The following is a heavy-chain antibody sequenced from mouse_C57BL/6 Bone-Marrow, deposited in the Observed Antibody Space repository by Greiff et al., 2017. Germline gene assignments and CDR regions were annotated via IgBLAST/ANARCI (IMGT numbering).Heavy chain of an antibody. CDR1: GFNIKDYY. D-gene: IGHD1-1*01. CDR3: TYYYGSSLYYYAMDY. CDR2: IDPEDGDT. V-gene: IGHV14-1*01. Sequence: EVQLQESGAELVRPGASVKLSCTASGFNIKDYYMHWVKQRPEQGLEWIGRIDPEDGDTEYAPKFQGKATMTADTSSNTAYLQLSSLTSEDTAVYYCTYYYGSSLYYYAMDYWGQGTSVTVSS. J-gene: IGHJ4*01.